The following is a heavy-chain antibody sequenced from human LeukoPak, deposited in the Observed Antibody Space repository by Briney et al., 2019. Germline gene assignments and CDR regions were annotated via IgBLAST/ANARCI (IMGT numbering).Heavy chain of an antibody. CDR1: GASISTTAYF. D-gene: IGHD5-24*01. Sequence: SETLSLTCSVSGASISTTAYFWNWIRQPAGEGLEWIGRMYASGNTHYNPSLKSRVAMSLDTSKNQFSLTMNSVTAADSAVYFCASYREAYDLYPHGLDVWGRGTVVTVSS. J-gene: IGHJ3*01. CDR3: ASYREAYDLYPHGLDV. V-gene: IGHV4-61*02. CDR2: MYASGNT.